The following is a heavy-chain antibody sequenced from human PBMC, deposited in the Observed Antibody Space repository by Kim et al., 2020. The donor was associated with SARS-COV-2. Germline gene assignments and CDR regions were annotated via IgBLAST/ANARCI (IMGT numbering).Heavy chain of an antibody. CDR1: GGSFSGYY. V-gene: IGHV4-34*01. CDR2: INHSGST. J-gene: IGHJ4*02. D-gene: IGHD3-9*01. CDR3: ARGGTYYDILTGYYSPSAMDY. Sequence: SETLSLTCAVYGGSFSGYYWSWIRQPPGKGLEWIGEINHSGSTNYNPSLKSRVTISVDTSKNQFSLKLSSVTAADTAVYYCARGGTYYDILTGYYSPSAMDYWGQGTLVTVSS.